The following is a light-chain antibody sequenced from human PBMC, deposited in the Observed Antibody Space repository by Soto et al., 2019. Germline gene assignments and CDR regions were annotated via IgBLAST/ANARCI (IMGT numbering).Light chain of an antibody. J-gene: IGLJ3*02. V-gene: IGLV1-47*01. CDR2: RDN. CDR1: SSNVGDNY. CDR3: AAWDYNLNGVM. Sequence: QSVLTQSPSTSGSPGQRVTLSCSGSSSNVGDNYVYWYQQVPGTAPKLLIYRDNQRPSGVPDRFSGSKSGTSASLAITGLRSEDEADYYCAAWDYNLNGVMFGGGTKLTVL.